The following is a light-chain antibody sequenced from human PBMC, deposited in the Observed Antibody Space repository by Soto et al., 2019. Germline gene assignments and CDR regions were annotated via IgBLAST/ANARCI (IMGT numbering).Light chain of an antibody. Sequence: QSVLTQPPSVSGAPGQRVTISCTGNSSNLGAGYDVHWYQQLPGAAPKLVIFGNRNRPSGVPERFSGSKSGTSASLAINGIQDEDEADYYCQAYDYSLTASVFGGGTQLTVL. CDR3: QAYDYSLTASV. CDR2: GNR. CDR1: SSNLGAGYD. V-gene: IGLV1-40*01. J-gene: IGLJ7*01.